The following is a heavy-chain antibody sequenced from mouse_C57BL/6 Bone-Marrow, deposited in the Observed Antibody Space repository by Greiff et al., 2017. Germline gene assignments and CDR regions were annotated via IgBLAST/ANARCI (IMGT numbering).Heavy chain of an antibody. V-gene: IGHV1-55*01. J-gene: IGHJ1*03. Sequence: QVQLQQPGAELVKPGASVKMSCKASGYTFTSYWITWVKQRPGQGLEWIGDIYPGSGSTNYNEKFKSKARLTVDTSSSKAYMQLSSLTSENSAVYYCARGIYYGNRYFAVWGTGTTVTVSS. CDR2: IYPGSGST. D-gene: IGHD2-1*01. CDR3: ARGIYYGNRYFAV. CDR1: GYTFTSYW.